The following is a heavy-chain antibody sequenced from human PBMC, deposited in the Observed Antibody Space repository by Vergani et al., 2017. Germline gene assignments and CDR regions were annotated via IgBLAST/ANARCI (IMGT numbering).Heavy chain of an antibody. D-gene: IGHD3-22*01. CDR2: INPNSGGT. CDR1: GYTFTGYY. J-gene: IGHJ5*02. CDR3: AREITYYYDSSGANWFDP. V-gene: IGHV1-2*02. Sequence: QVQLVQSGAEVKKPGASVKVSCKASGYTFTGYYMHWVRQAPGQGLEWMGWINPNSGGTNYAQKFQGRVTMTRDTSTSTVYMELSSLRSEDTAVYYCAREITYYYDSSGANWFDPWGQGTLVTVSS.